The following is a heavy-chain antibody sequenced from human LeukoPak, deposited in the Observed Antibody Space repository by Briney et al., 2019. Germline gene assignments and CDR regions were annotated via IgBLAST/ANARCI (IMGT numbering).Heavy chain of an antibody. CDR2: IKQDGSEK. V-gene: IGHV3-7*01. J-gene: IGHJ4*02. CDR3: ARPGRRSSSWYYCDY. Sequence: GGSLRLSCAPSGFTFSSYWIGWVRQAPGKRLEWVVNIKQDGSEKYYVDSVRGRFTISRDNAKNSLYLQMNRLRAEDTAVYYCARPGRRSSSWYYCDYGGRGTRVSVSS. CDR1: GFTFSSYW. D-gene: IGHD6-13*01.